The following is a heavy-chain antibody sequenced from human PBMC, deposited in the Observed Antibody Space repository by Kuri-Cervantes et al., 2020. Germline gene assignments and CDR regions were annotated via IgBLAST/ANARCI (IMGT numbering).Heavy chain of an antibody. CDR3: ERSSTGMPLDC. Sequence: GESLKISCAASGFTFSSSWMHWVCQAPEKGLEWVADIKCDGSEKYYVDSVKGRLTISRDNAKNSLYLQVNSLRAEDTAVYYCERSSTGMPLDCWGQGTLVTVSS. J-gene: IGHJ4*02. CDR1: GFTFSSSW. V-gene: IGHV3-52*01. D-gene: IGHD1-1*01. CDR2: IKCDGSEK.